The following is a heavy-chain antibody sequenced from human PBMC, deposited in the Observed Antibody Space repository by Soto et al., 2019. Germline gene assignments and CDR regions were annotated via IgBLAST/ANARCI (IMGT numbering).Heavy chain of an antibody. V-gene: IGHV3-33*01. J-gene: IGHJ6*02. Sequence: GGSLRLSCAASGFTFSSYGMHWVRQAPGKGLEWVAVIWYDGSNKYYADAVKGRFTISRDNSKNKLYLQMNSLRAEDTAVYYCARDFMPQLGPYYYYGMDVWGQGTTVTVSS. CDR2: IWYDGSNK. D-gene: IGHD2-2*01. CDR1: GFTFSSYG. CDR3: ARDFMPQLGPYYYYGMDV.